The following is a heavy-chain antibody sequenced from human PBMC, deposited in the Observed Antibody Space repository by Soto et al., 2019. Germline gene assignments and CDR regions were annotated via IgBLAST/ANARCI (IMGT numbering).Heavy chain of an antibody. CDR2: VYPVGTS. CDR1: GGSLSNYY. Sequence: QVQLQESGPRLARPSETLSLTCTVSGGSLSNYYWSWIRQPAGKGLEWIGRVYPVGTSNYNPSLKSRVTMSIDTSKNQFSLNLTSVTAAATAVYFCARSPLTHSYAQFDSWGQGVLVTVSS. J-gene: IGHJ4*02. D-gene: IGHD5-18*01. V-gene: IGHV4-4*07. CDR3: ARSPLTHSYAQFDS.